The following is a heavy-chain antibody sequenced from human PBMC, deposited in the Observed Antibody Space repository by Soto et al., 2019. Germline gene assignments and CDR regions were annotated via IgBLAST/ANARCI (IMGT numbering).Heavy chain of an antibody. CDR2: ISGSGGST. J-gene: IGHJ6*01. D-gene: IGHD4-4*01. CDR3: AKDPLSLRNYGQYDSCYGTGA. Sequence: GGSLRLSCAASGFTFSSYAMSWVRQAPGKGLEWVSAISGSGGSTYYADSVKGRFTISRDNSKNTLYLQMNSLRAEDTAVYYCAKDPLSLRNYGQYDSCYGTGAWGPGTTVTVSS. CDR1: GFTFSSYA. V-gene: IGHV3-23*01.